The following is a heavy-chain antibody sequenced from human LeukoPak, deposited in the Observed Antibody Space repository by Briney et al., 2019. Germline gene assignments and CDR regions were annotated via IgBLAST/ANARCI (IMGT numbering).Heavy chain of an antibody. D-gene: IGHD1-14*01. J-gene: IGHJ5*02. V-gene: IGHV3-23*01. Sequence: GGSLRLSCAASGFTFSTYAMNWVRQAPGKGLEWVSGISGGGGSTYYADSVKGRFTISRDNSKNTLYLQMDSLRAEDTALYYCAKGSGIDHYHWIDPWGQGTLVTVSS. CDR3: AKGSGIDHYHWIDP. CDR1: GFTFSTYA. CDR2: ISGGGGST.